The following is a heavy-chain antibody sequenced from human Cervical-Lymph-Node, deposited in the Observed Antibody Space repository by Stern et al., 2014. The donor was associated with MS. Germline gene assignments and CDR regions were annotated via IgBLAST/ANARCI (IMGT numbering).Heavy chain of an antibody. Sequence: QLQLQESGPGLVKPSQTLSLTCTVSGGSISSGGYYWSWIRQHPGKGLEWIGYIYYSGSTYYNPSLKSRVTISVDPSKNQFSLKLSSVTAADTAVYYCARGRDGYKSHFDYWGQGTLVTVSS. V-gene: IGHV4-31*03. D-gene: IGHD5-24*01. J-gene: IGHJ4*02. CDR1: GGSISSGGYY. CDR2: IYYSGST. CDR3: ARGRDGYKSHFDY.